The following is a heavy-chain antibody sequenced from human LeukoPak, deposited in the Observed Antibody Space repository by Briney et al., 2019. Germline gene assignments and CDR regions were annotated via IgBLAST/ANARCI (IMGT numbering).Heavy chain of an antibody. J-gene: IGHJ4*02. D-gene: IGHD6-19*01. CDR3: ARGRRSRGMYVDY. CDR2: ITHSEST. CDR1: GGSFSGYY. V-gene: IGHV4-34*01. Sequence: SECLSLTCAVYGGSFSGYYWSWIRQPPGKGLEWIGAITHSESTNYTPSLESRVTISVDTSTNQFPLKLSSVTAADTAVYYCARGRRSRGMYVDYWGQGTL.